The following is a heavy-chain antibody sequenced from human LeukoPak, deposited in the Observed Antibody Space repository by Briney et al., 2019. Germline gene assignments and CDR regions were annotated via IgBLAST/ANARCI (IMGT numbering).Heavy chain of an antibody. Sequence: GASVKVSCKASGYTFTSYDINWARQAPGQGLEWMGWISAYNGNTNYAQKLQGRVTMTTDTSTSTAYMELRSLRSDDTAVYYCARDLNCSGGSCYSGWFDPWGRGTLVTVSS. D-gene: IGHD2-15*01. CDR2: ISAYNGNT. J-gene: IGHJ5*02. CDR1: GYTFTSYD. CDR3: ARDLNCSGGSCYSGWFDP. V-gene: IGHV1-18*01.